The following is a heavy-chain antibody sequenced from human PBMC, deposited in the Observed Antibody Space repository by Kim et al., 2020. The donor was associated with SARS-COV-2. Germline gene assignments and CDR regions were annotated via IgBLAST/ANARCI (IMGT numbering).Heavy chain of an antibody. V-gene: IGHV4-39*01. D-gene: IGHD1-26*01. CDR1: GGSISSSSYY. CDR2: IYYSGGT. CDR3: ARHASSGSYWVDY. Sequence: SETLSLTCTVSGGSISSSSYYWGWIRQPPGKGLEWIGSIYYSGGTYYNPSLKSRVTISVDTSKNQFSLKLSSVTAADTAVYYCARHASSGSYWVDYWGQGTLVTVSS. J-gene: IGHJ4*02.